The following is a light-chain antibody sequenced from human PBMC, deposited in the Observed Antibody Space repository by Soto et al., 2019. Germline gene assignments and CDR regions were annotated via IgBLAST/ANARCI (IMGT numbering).Light chain of an antibody. V-gene: IGKV3-20*01. CDR2: AAS. CDR1: QSVSSSY. CDR3: QKYGSSPWT. Sequence: EIVLTHSPGTLSLSPVERATLSFSSSQSVSSSYLVWHQQKPGQAPRLLIYAASRRATGIPDRFSGSGSGTDFTLTISRLEPEDFAVYYCQKYGSSPWTFGQGTKVDIK. J-gene: IGKJ1*01.